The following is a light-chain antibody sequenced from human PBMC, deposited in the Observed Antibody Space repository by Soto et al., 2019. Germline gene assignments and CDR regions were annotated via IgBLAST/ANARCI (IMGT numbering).Light chain of an antibody. CDR3: QSYDSSLSGWV. CDR2: GNS. Sequence: QSALTQPPSVSGAPGQRVTISCTGSSSNIGAGYDVHWYQQLPGTAPKLLIYGNSNRPSGVLDRFSGSKSGTSASLAITGLQAEDEADYYCQSYDSSLSGWVFGGGTKVTVL. J-gene: IGLJ3*02. CDR1: SSNIGAGYD. V-gene: IGLV1-40*01.